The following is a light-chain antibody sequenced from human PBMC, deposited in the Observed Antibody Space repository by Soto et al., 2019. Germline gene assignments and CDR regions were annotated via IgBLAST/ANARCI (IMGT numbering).Light chain of an antibody. CDR2: GAS. Sequence: EIVMTQSTATLYVSPGERATLSCRASQSVSSNLAWYQQKPGQAPRLLIYGASTRATGIPARFSGSGSGTEFTLTISSLQSEDFAVYYCQQYNNWPPFTFGPGNKVAIK. J-gene: IGKJ3*01. CDR1: QSVSSN. CDR3: QQYNNWPPFT. V-gene: IGKV3-15*01.